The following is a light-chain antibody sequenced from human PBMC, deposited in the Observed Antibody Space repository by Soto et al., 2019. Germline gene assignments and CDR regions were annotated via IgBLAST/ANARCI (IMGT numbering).Light chain of an antibody. V-gene: IGKV1-5*03. CDR2: KAS. CDR1: QSISSW. J-gene: IGKJ1*01. Sequence: DIQMTQSPSTLSASVGDSVTITCRASQSISSWLAWYQQKPGRAPKLLSYKASSLETGVPARFSGSGSGTEFTLIISSLQPDDFASYYCQQYGSSSPWTFGQGTKVE. CDR3: QQYGSSSPWT.